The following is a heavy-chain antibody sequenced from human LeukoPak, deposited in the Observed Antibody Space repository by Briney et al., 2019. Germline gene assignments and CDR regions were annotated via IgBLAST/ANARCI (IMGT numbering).Heavy chain of an antibody. CDR1: GYTFTAYY. D-gene: IGHD2-15*01. J-gene: IGHJ4*02. V-gene: IGHV1-2*02. Sequence: ASVKVSCKTSGYTFTAYYMQWVRQAPGQGLEWMGWINCNSGSTNSAQKFQGRVTMTRDTSISTAYMELNNLTSDDTAVYYCARGVVAAPQTFDYWGQGTLVTVSS. CDR2: INCNSGST. CDR3: ARGVVAAPQTFDY.